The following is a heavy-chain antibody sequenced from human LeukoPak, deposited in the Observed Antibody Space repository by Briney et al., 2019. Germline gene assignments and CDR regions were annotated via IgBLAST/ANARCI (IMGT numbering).Heavy chain of an antibody. CDR1: GGSISSYY. CDR3: ARGSAAGLQYYFDY. D-gene: IGHD6-13*01. V-gene: IGHV4-59*01. CDR2: IYYSGST. Sequence: KPSETLSLTCTVSGGSISSYYWSWIRQPPGKGLEWIGYIYYSGSTNYNPSLKSRVTISVDTSKNQFSLKLSSVTAADTAVYYCARGSAAGLQYYFDYWGQGTLVTVSS. J-gene: IGHJ4*02.